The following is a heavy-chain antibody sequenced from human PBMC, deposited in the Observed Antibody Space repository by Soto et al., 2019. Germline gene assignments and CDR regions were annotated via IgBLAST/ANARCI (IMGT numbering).Heavy chain of an antibody. CDR3: ARLAEYSTSSH. J-gene: IGHJ4*02. D-gene: IGHD6-6*01. CDR1: GGSISSSSYY. Sequence: SETLSLTCTVSGGSISSSSYYWGWIRQPPGKGLEWIGSIYYSGSTYYNPSLKSRVTISVDTSKNQFSLKLSSVTAADTAVYYCARLAEYSTSSHWGQGTLVTV. CDR2: IYYSGST. V-gene: IGHV4-39*01.